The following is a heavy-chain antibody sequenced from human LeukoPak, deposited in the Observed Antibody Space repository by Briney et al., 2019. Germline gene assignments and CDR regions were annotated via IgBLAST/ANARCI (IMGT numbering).Heavy chain of an antibody. CDR3: ARDLSIAAAGTMFDY. CDR1: GYTFTSYG. CDR2: ISAYNGNT. J-gene: IGHJ4*02. D-gene: IGHD6-13*01. V-gene: IGHV1-18*01. Sequence: GASVKVSCKASGYTFTSYGISWVRQAPGQGLEWMGWISAYNGNTNYAQKLQGRVTMTTDTSTSTAYMELRSLRSDDTAVYYRARDLSIAAAGTMFDYWGQGTLVTVSS.